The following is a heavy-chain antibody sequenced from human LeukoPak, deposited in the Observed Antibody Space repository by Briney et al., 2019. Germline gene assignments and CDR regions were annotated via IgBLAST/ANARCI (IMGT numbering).Heavy chain of an antibody. D-gene: IGHD2/OR15-2a*01. CDR3: ARRQGTSSTYAFDY. V-gene: IGHV4-39*01. J-gene: IGHJ4*02. Sequence: SETLSLTCTVSVGSISISSYYWGWIRQPPGKGLEWIGSIYYRGSTYYNPSLKSRVPISVDTSKNQSSLKLSSVSPADPAVNYCARRQGTSSTYAFDYWGEGTLVTVSS. CDR2: IYYRGST. CDR1: VGSISISSYY.